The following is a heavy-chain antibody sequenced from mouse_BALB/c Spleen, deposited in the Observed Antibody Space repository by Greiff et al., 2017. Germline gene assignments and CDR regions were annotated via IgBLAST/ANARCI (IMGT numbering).Heavy chain of an antibody. CDR3: ARLTAQAMDY. J-gene: IGHJ4*01. CDR2: ISSGGSYT. Sequence: EVKLVESGGGLVKPGGSLKLSCAASGFTFSSYTMSWVRQTPEKRLEWVATISSGGSYTYYPDSVKGLFTISRDNAKNTLYLQMSSLRSEDTAMYYCARLTAQAMDYWGQGTSVTVSS. V-gene: IGHV5-9-3*01. CDR1: GFTFSSYT. D-gene: IGHD1-2*01.